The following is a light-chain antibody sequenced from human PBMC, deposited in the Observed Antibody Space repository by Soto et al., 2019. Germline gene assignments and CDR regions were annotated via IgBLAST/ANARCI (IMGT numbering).Light chain of an antibody. CDR2: EVS. CDR3: SSYTRSSTPYV. Sequence: QSALTQPASVSGSPRQSITISCTGASSDVGGYTYVSWYQQHPGKAPKLMIYEVSNRPSRVSNRFSGSKSGNTASLTISGLQAEDEADYYCSSYTRSSTPYVYGTGTKLTVL. CDR1: SSDVGGYTY. V-gene: IGLV2-14*01. J-gene: IGLJ1*01.